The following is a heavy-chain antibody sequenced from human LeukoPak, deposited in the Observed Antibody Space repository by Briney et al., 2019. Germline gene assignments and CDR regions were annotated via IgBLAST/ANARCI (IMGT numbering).Heavy chain of an antibody. D-gene: IGHD1-26*01. CDR2: VHKTGNT. CDR1: TVSGSSGNW. CDR3: ARELLGAPTPGAY. J-gene: IGHJ4*02. Sequence: PSETLSLTCALSTVSGSSGNWWSWVRQPPGKGLEWIGEVHKTGNTNYNPSLKTRVTISIDASKNQSSLELTSVTAADTAVYYCARELLGAPTPGAYWGQGTRVTVSS. V-gene: IGHV4-4*02.